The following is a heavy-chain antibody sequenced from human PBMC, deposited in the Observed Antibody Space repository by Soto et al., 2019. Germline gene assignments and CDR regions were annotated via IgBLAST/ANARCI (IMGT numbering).Heavy chain of an antibody. V-gene: IGHV3-23*01. CDR1: GFTFSSYA. CDR3: AKKAGWMVRGVMRYFQH. Sequence: EVQLLESGGGLVQPGGSLRLSCAASGFTFSSYAMSWVRQAPGKGLEWVSAISGSGGSTYYADSVKGRFTISRDNSKNPLYLQMNSARAEDTAVYYCAKKAGWMVRGVMRYFQHWGQGTVVTVSS. CDR2: ISGSGGST. D-gene: IGHD3-10*01. J-gene: IGHJ1*01.